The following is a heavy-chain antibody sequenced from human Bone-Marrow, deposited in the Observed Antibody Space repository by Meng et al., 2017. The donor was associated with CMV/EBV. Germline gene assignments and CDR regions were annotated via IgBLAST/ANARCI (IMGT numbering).Heavy chain of an antibody. CDR3: AREGYCSSTSCSNDY. CDR2: INAISGAT. D-gene: IGHD2-2*01. CDR1: GYSFSGYY. Sequence: ASVKVSCKGSGYSFSGYYMHWVRQAPGQGLQWMGWINAISGATKYAQKFQGRVTMTRDTSISTAYMELSRLRSDDTAVYYCAREGYCSSTSCSNDYWGQGTLVTVSS. V-gene: IGHV1-2*02. J-gene: IGHJ4*02.